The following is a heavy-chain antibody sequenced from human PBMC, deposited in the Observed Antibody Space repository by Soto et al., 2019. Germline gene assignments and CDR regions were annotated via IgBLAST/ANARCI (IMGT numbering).Heavy chain of an antibody. V-gene: IGHV3-15*07. CDR2: IKSKTDGGTT. Sequence: SVSNAWMNWVRQAPGKGLEWVGRIKSKTDGGTTDYAAPVKGRFTISRDDSKNTLYLQMNSLKTEDTVVYYCTTGPYYYDSSGYLHWFDYWGQGTLVTVSS. CDR1: SVSNAW. CDR3: TTGPYYYDSSGYLHWFDY. J-gene: IGHJ4*02. D-gene: IGHD3-22*01.